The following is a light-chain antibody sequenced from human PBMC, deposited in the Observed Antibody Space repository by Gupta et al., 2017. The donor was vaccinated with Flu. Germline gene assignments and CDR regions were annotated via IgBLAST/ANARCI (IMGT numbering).Light chain of an antibody. Sequence: DMQMTQSPSSLSASVGDRVIITWRASENINSFLNWYQQKPGKAPKLLIYAAVTLQSGVPSRFSGSGSGTDFTLTISSLQAEDFASYSCQQGYYMPWAFGQGTKVEIK. J-gene: IGKJ1*01. CDR2: AAV. CDR3: QQGYYMPWA. CDR1: ENINSF. V-gene: IGKV1-39*01.